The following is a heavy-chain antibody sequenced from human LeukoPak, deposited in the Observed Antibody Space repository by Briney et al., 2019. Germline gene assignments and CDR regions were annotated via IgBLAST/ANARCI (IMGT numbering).Heavy chain of an antibody. Sequence: SETLSLTCTVSGGSISSYYWSWIRQPPGKGLEWIGYIYYSVSTNYNPSLKSRVTISVATSKNQFSLKLSSVTAADTAVYYCARGGFAYYYDSSGYYYFDYWGQGTMVTDSS. CDR1: GGSISSYY. V-gene: IGHV4-59*01. J-gene: IGHJ4*02. D-gene: IGHD3-22*01. CDR3: ARGGFAYYYDSSGYYYFDY. CDR2: IYYSVST.